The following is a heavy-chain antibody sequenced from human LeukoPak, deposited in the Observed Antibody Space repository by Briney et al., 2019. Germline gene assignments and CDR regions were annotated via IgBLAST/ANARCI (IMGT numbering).Heavy chain of an antibody. D-gene: IGHD3-3*01. CDR3: ARLYDFWSGYYPHFDY. CDR2: INPSGGST. CDR1: GYTFTSYY. Sequence: ASVKVSCKASGYTFTSYYMHWVRQAPGQGLEWMGIINPSGGSTSYAQKFQGRVTMTTETSTSTAYMELKSLRSDDTAVYYCARLYDFWSGYYPHFDYWGQGTLVTVSS. V-gene: IGHV1-46*01. J-gene: IGHJ4*02.